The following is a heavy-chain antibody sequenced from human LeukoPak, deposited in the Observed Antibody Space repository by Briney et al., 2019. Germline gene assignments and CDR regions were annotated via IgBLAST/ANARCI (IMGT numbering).Heavy chain of an antibody. V-gene: IGHV4-59*01. D-gene: IGHD2-21*02. CDR3: ARVDGGNSAIDY. Sequence: SETLSLTCTVSGGSISSYYWSWIRRPPGKGLEWIGYIYYSGSTNYNPSLKSRVTISVDTSKNQFSLKLSSVTAADTAVYYCARVDGGNSAIDYWGQGTLVTVSS. CDR2: IYYSGST. J-gene: IGHJ4*02. CDR1: GGSISSYY.